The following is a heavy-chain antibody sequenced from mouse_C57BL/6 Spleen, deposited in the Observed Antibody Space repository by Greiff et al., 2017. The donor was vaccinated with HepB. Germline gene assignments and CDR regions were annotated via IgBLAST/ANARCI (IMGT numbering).Heavy chain of an antibody. Sequence: QVQLQQSGAELVRPGTSVKVSCKASGYAFTNYLIEWVKQRPGQGLEWIGVINPGSGGTNYNEKFKGKATLTADKSSSTASMQLSSLTSEDSAVYFCARSGNYGSAWFAYWGQGTLVTVSA. CDR3: ARSGNYGSAWFAY. J-gene: IGHJ3*01. CDR1: GYAFTNYL. CDR2: INPGSGGT. D-gene: IGHD1-1*01. V-gene: IGHV1-54*01.